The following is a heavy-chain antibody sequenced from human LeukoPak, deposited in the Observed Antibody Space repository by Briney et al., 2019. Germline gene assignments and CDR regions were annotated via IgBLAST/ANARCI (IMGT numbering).Heavy chain of an antibody. J-gene: IGHJ4*02. V-gene: IGHV4-59*08. CDR2: IYYSRST. CDR1: GGSISSDY. Sequence: SETLSLTCTVAGGSISSDYWSWIRQPPGKGLEWIGYIYYSRSTNYNPSLKTRVTIPVDTSKNQFTLSLTSVTPRDPALYSCARRARDYFDSSGSHFVSWGQGTLVTVSS. CDR3: ARRARDYFDSSGSHFVS. D-gene: IGHD3-22*01.